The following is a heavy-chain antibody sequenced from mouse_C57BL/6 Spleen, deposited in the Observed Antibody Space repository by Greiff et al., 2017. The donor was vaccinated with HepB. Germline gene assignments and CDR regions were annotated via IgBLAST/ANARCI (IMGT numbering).Heavy chain of an antibody. D-gene: IGHD4-1*01. J-gene: IGHJ2*01. V-gene: IGHV1-15*01. CDR2: LDPETGGT. CDR1: GYTFTDYE. Sequence: QVQLQQSGAELVRPGASVTLSCKASGYTFTDYEMHWVKQTPVHGLEWIGALDPETGGTAYNQKFKGKAILTADKSTSTAYMELRSLTSEDSAVYYCTRRTGADYWGQGTTLTVSS. CDR3: TRRTGADY.